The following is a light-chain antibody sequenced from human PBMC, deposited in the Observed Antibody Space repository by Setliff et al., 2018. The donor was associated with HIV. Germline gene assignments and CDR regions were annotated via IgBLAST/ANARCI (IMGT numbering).Light chain of an antibody. CDR2: DVS. Sequence: QSALAQPASVSGSPGQSITISCTGTSSDIGGYNYVSWYQQHPGKAPKPMIYDVSNRPSGVSDRFSGSKSGNTASLTISGLQAEDEADYYCCSYTTSITYVFGTGTKVTVL. J-gene: IGLJ1*01. V-gene: IGLV2-14*03. CDR3: CSYTTSITYV. CDR1: SSDIGGYNY.